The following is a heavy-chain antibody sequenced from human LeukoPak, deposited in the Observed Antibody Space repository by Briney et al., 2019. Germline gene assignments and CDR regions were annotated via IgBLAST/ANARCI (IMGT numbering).Heavy chain of an antibody. CDR3: ASGRVSSSTWYSTYYYYFYMDV. Sequence: PSETLSLTWSVSDDSITMYYGTWIRQPPGKGLEWIGYVDHTGSTNLNPSLSGRVSISRVTSKDLFSLRLGSVTAADTAVYFCASGRVSSSTWYSTYYYYFYMDVWGKGTTVTVSS. CDR1: DDSITMYY. V-gene: IGHV4-59*01. J-gene: IGHJ6*03. D-gene: IGHD4-11*01. CDR2: VDHTGST.